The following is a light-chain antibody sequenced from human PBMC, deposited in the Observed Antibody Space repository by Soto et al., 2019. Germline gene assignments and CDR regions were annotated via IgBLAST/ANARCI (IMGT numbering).Light chain of an antibody. J-gene: IGLJ2*01. CDR1: SGHSTYA. CDR3: QTWGTGIQVI. V-gene: IGLV4-69*01. CDR2: LNSDGSH. Sequence: QLVLTQSPSASASLGDSVKITCTRSSGHSTYAIAWHQQQPEKGPRYLMKLNSDGSHSKGDGIPDRFSGSSSGAERYLTISSLQSEDEADYYCQTWGTGIQVIFGGGTKVTVL.